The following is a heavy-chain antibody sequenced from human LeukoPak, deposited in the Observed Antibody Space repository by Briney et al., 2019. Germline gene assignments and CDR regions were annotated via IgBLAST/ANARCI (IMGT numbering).Heavy chain of an antibody. V-gene: IGHV1-69*04. D-gene: IGHD4-17*01. CDR1: GGTFSSYA. CDR3: ARLVGYGDYLG. CDR2: IIPILGIA. J-gene: IGHJ4*02. Sequence: SVKVSCKASGGTFSSYAINWVRQAPGQGLEWMGRIIPILGIANYAQKFQGRVTITADKSTSTAYMELSSLRSEDRAVYYCARLVGYGDYLGWGQGNLVTVSS.